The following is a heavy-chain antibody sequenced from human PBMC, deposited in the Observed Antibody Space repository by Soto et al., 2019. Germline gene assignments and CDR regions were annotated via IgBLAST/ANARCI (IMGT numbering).Heavy chain of an antibody. CDR1: GFTFSSYG. D-gene: IGHD6-6*01. Sequence: QVQLVESGGGVVQPGRSLRLSCAASGFTFSSYGMHWVRQAPGKGLEWVAVISYDGSNKYYADSVKGRFTISRDNSKNTLYLQMNSLGAEDTAVYYCAKDQPLSIAARIDYWGQGTLVTVSS. CDR3: AKDQPLSIAARIDY. V-gene: IGHV3-30*18. J-gene: IGHJ4*02. CDR2: ISYDGSNK.